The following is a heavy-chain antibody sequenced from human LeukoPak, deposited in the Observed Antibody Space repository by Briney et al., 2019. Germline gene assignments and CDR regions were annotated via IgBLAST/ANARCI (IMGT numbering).Heavy chain of an antibody. CDR2: ISYDGSNK. D-gene: IGHD6-19*01. CDR3: AKGMSSGWYLVSDY. Sequence: GGSLRLSCAASGFTFSSYGMHWVRQAPGKGLEWVAVISYDGSNKYYADSVKGRFTISRDNSKNTLYLRMNSLRAEDTAVYYCAKGMSSGWYLVSDYWGRGTLVTVSS. J-gene: IGHJ4*02. CDR1: GFTFSSYG. V-gene: IGHV3-30*18.